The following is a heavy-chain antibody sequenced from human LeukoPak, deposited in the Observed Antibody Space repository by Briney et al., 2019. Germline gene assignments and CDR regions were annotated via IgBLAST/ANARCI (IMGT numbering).Heavy chain of an antibody. CDR2: INPNSGGT. V-gene: IGHV1-2*04. CDR3: ARGGPSSMIVVVITFFDY. D-gene: IGHD3-22*01. CDR1: GYTFTGYY. J-gene: IGHJ4*02. Sequence: ASVKVSCKASGYTFTGYYMHWVRQAPGQGLEWMGWINPNSGGTNYAQKFQGWVTMTRDTSISTAYMELSRLRSDDTAVYYCARGGPSSMIVVVITFFDYWGQGTLVTVSS.